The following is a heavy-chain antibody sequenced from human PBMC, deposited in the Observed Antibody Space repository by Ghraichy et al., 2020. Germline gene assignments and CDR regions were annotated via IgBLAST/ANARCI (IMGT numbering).Heavy chain of an antibody. D-gene: IGHD2-15*01. V-gene: IGHV4-59*01. CDR2: IYYSGST. CDR1: GGSISSYY. Sequence: SETLSLTCTVSGGSISSYYWSWIRQPPGKGLEWIAYIYYSGSTNYNPSLKSRVTISVDTSKNQFSLKLTSVTAADTAVYYCARVDVVVLSATSHWYFDLWGRGTLVTVSS. J-gene: IGHJ2*01. CDR3: ARVDVVVLSATSHWYFDL.